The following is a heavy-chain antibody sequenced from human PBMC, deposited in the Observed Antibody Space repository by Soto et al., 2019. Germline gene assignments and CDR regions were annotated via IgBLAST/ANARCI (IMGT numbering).Heavy chain of an antibody. CDR1: GFKFDDHV. CDR2: INWDGYSI. Sequence: GGSLRLSCVASGFKFDDHVMHWVRQVPGKGLEWVGHINWDGYSIGYGDSVRGRFTISRDNAKNTLYLQMNSLRPEDTALYYCARSWSGSTSGPVDVWGRGTTVTVS. CDR3: ARSWSGSTSGPVDV. V-gene: IGHV3-9*01. J-gene: IGHJ6*02. D-gene: IGHD3-3*01.